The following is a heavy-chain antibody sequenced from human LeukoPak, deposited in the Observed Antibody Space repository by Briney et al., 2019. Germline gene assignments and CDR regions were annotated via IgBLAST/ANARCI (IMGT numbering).Heavy chain of an antibody. J-gene: IGHJ4*02. CDR1: GFTFSSYA. CDR3: ARDPARYCGGDCYWGYFDY. CDR2: ISYDGSNK. D-gene: IGHD2-21*02. V-gene: IGHV3-30-3*01. Sequence: GGSLRLSCAASGFTFSSYAMHWVRQAPGKGLEWVAVISYDGSNKYYADSVKGRFTISRDNSKNTLYLQMNSLRAEDTAVYYCARDPARYCGGDCYWGYFDYWGQGTLVTVSS.